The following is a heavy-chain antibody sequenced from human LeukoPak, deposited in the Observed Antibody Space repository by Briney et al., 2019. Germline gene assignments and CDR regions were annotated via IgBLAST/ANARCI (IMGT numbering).Heavy chain of an antibody. CDR1: GFTFSAHT. J-gene: IGHJ4*02. Sequence: PGGSLRLSCATSGFTFSAHTMNWVRQGPMRGLEWVAYISSHGSGIYYADSVKGRFTISRDNANNSVYLQMNNLGVDDTAVYYCARGLTTSGPYYDYRGRGTQVTVSS. V-gene: IGHV3-48*04. CDR3: ARGLTTSGPYYDY. D-gene: IGHD4/OR15-4a*01. CDR2: ISSHGSGI.